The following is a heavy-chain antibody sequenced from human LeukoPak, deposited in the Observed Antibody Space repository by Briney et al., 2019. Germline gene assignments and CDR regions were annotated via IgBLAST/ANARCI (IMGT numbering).Heavy chain of an antibody. CDR3: ARRVRAVAGTRFDY. CDR1: GGSFSGYY. V-gene: IGHV4-34*01. J-gene: IGHJ4*02. CDR2: INHSGST. Sequence: SETLSLTCAVYGGSFSGYYWSWIRQPPGKGLEWIGEINHSGSTNYNPSLKSRVTISVDTSKNQFSLKLSSVTAADTAVYYCARRVRAVAGTRFDYWGQGTLVTVSS. D-gene: IGHD6-19*01.